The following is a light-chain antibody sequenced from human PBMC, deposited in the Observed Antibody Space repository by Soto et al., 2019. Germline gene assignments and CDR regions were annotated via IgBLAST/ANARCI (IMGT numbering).Light chain of an antibody. CDR3: QQYGSSPIT. CDR2: GAS. J-gene: IGKJ5*01. CDR1: QSVNSSS. Sequence: LRQSAGTVYISPGERATLSCRFSQSVNSSSLAWYQQKPGQAPRLLIYGASSRATGIPDSFSGTVSGTDFTLIISRLEPEDFAVYYCQQYGSSPITFGQGTRLEI. V-gene: IGKV3-20*01.